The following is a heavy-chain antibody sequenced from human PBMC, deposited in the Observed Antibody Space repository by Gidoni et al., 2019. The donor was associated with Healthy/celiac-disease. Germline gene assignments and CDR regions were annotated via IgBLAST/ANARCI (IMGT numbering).Heavy chain of an antibody. CDR3: AKPPWSYYGAFDI. CDR1: GFTSSSYG. Sequence: QVQRVEPGGGVVQPGRSLRLPWAAPGFTSSSYGMHGVRQAPGKGLEWVAVLSSAGSNKYYADSVKGRFTISRDNSKHTLYLQMNSLRAEDTAVYYCAKPPWSYYGAFDIWGQGTMVTVSS. V-gene: IGHV3-30*18. D-gene: IGHD1-26*01. CDR2: LSSAGSNK. J-gene: IGHJ3*02.